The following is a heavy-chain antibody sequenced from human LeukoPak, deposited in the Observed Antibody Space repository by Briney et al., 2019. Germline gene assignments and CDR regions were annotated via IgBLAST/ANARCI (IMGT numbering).Heavy chain of an antibody. CDR3: AKGTYGSGWTD. J-gene: IGHJ4*02. Sequence: GGSLRLSCAASAFTFSSFAMHWVRQAPGKGLEWVAVMSYDGSNKYYADSVKGRFTISRDNSKNTLYLQMNSLRAEDTAVYYCAKGTYGSGWTDWGQGTLVTVSS. V-gene: IGHV3-30-3*01. D-gene: IGHD6-19*01. CDR2: MSYDGSNK. CDR1: AFTFSSFA.